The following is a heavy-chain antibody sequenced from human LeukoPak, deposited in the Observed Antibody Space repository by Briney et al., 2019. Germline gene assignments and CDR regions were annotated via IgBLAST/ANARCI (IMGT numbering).Heavy chain of an antibody. CDR2: ISGSGGST. D-gene: IGHD5-18*01. Sequence: PGGSLRLSCAASGFTFNTYAMSWVRQAPGKGLEWVSTISGSGGSTNYADSVKGRFTISRDNSKDTLFLQMNSLRAEDTALYFCAKAPTGNGYGYGSPFYWGQGTLVTVSS. CDR3: AKAPTGNGYGYGSPFY. J-gene: IGHJ4*02. CDR1: GFTFNTYA. V-gene: IGHV3-23*01.